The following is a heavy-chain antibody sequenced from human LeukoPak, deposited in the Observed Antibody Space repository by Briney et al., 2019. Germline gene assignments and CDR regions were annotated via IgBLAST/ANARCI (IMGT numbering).Heavy chain of an antibody. Sequence: PSETLSLTCTVSGGSISSSSYYWGWIRQPPGKGLEWIGSIYYSGSTYYNPSLKSRVTISVDTSKNQFSLKLSSVTAADTAVYYCARAGITMVRGLSPQASYYYYYMDVWGKGTTVTISS. V-gene: IGHV4-39*07. CDR1: GGSISSSSYY. D-gene: IGHD3-10*01. J-gene: IGHJ6*03. CDR3: ARAGITMVRGLSPQASYYYYYMDV. CDR2: IYYSGST.